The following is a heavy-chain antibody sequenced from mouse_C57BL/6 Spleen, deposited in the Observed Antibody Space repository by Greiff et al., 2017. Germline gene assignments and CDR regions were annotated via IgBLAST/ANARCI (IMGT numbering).Heavy chain of an antibody. J-gene: IGHJ1*03. CDR2: IDPSDSET. D-gene: IGHD1-1*01. Sequence: QVQLQQSGAELVRPGSSVKLSCKASGYTFTSYWMHWVKQRPIQGLEWIGNIDPSDSETHYNQKFKDKATLTVDKSSSTAYMQLSSLTSEDSAVYYCARDGSSPRYFDVWGTGTTVTVSS. CDR1: GYTFTSYW. V-gene: IGHV1-52*01. CDR3: ARDGSSPRYFDV.